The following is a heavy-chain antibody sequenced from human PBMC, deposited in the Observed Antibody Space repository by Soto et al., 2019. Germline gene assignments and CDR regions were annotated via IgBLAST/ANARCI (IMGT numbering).Heavy chain of an antibody. CDR3: AREGRGWHYFDY. J-gene: IGHJ4*02. CDR2: IYSGGST. V-gene: IGHV3-53*02. Sequence: EVQLVETGGGLIQPGGSLRLSCAASGFTVSSNYMSWVRQAPGKGLEWVSVIYSGGSTYYADSVKGRFTISRDNSKNTLYLQMNSLSAEDTAVYYCAREGRGWHYFDYWGQGTLVSVSS. D-gene: IGHD6-19*01. CDR1: GFTVSSNY.